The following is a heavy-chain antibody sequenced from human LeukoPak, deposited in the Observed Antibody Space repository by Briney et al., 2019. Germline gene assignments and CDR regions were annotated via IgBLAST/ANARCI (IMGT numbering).Heavy chain of an antibody. V-gene: IGHV3-53*01. Sequence: GGSLRLSCAASGFTVSSNYMSWVRQAPGKGLEWVSVIDSADGAYYADSVKGRFIISRDNSKNTLYLQMNSLRAEGTAVYYCARGGMVATIENWGQGTLVTVSS. CDR1: GFTVSSNY. CDR3: ARGGMVATIEN. CDR2: IDSADGA. J-gene: IGHJ4*02. D-gene: IGHD5-12*01.